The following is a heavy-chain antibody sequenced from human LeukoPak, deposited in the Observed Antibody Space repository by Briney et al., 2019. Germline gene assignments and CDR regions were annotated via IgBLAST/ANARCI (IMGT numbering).Heavy chain of an antibody. Sequence: PGGSLRLSCAASGFTFSSYWMSWVRQAPGKGLEWVANIKQDGSEKYYVDSVKGRFTISRDNSKNTLYLQMDSLRAEDTAVYYCAKAPYDNKYYYMGVWGRGTTVTVSS. CDR1: GFTFSSYW. J-gene: IGHJ6*03. CDR2: IKQDGSEK. D-gene: IGHD3-9*01. V-gene: IGHV3-7*03. CDR3: AKAPYDNKYYYMGV.